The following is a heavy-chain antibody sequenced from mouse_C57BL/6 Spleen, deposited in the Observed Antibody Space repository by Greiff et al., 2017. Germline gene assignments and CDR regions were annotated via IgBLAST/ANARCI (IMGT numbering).Heavy chain of an antibody. V-gene: IGHV1-69*01. CDR3: ARGEGAMEY. J-gene: IGHJ4*01. CDR2: IDPSDSYT. CDR1: GYTFTSYG. Sequence: QVQLQQSGAELVMPGASVKLSCKASGYTFTSYGMRWVKQRPGQGLEWIGEIDPSDSYTNYNQKFKGKSTLTVDKSSSTAYMQLSSLTAEDSAVYYCARGEGAMEYWGQGTTVTVSS.